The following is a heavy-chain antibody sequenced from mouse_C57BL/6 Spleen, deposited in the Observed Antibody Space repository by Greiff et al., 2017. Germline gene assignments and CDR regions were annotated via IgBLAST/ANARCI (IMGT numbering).Heavy chain of an antibody. Sequence: VKLQASGAELVKPGASVKISCKASGYAFSSYWMNWVKQRPGKGLEWIGQIYPGDGDTNYNGKFKGKATLTADKSSSTAYMQLSSLTSEDSAVYFCARDRGNPAWFAYWGQGTLVTVSA. CDR1: GYAFSSYW. CDR3: ARDRGNPAWFAY. V-gene: IGHV1-80*01. CDR2: IYPGDGDT. D-gene: IGHD2-1*01. J-gene: IGHJ3*01.